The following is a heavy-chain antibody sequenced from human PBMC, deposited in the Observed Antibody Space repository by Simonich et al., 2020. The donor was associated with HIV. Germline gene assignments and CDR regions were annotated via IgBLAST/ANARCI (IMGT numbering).Heavy chain of an antibody. J-gene: IGHJ4*02. V-gene: IGHV4-34*01. D-gene: IGHD2-2*01. CDR1: GGSFSGYY. CDR2: INHSGST. CDR3: ARGFYQRLYYFDY. Sequence: QVQLQQWGVGLLKPSETLSLTCAVYGGSFSGYYWSWIRQPPGKGLEWIGEINHSGSTNYNPSLKRRVTISVDTAKNQFSLKLSSVTAADTAVYYCARGFYQRLYYFDYWGQGTLVTVSS.